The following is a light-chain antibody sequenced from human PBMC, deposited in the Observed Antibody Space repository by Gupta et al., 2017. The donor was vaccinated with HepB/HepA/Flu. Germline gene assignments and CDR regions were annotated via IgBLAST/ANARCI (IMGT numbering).Light chain of an antibody. V-gene: IGKV1-39*01. Sequence: DIQMTPSPSSLSASVGDRVTITCRASQSIGKYLYWYQQKPGKAPKMLIKAASSVQSGVPTRFSGSGSGSDFSLTISSWQPEDFATYYCQQSDITPLTFGQGTRLEIK. J-gene: IGKJ5*01. CDR1: QSIGKY. CDR3: QQSDITPLT. CDR2: AAS.